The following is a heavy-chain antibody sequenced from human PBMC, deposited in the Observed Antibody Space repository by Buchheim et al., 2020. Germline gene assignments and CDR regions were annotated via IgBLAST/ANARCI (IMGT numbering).Heavy chain of an antibody. V-gene: IGHV3-33*01. CDR2: IWYDGSNK. Sequence: QVQLVESGGGVVQPGRSLRLSCAASGFTFSSYGMHWVRQAPGKGLEWVAVIWYDGSNKYYAYSLKGRFTISRDNSKNTLYLQMNSLRAEDTAVYYCARDRRDGVRGVVIDYWGQGTL. J-gene: IGHJ4*02. CDR3: ARDRRDGVRGVVIDY. D-gene: IGHD3-10*01. CDR1: GFTFSSYG.